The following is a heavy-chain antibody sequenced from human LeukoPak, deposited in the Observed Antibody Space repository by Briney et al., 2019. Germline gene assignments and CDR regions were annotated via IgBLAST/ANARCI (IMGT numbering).Heavy chain of an antibody. J-gene: IGHJ6*04. CDR3: ARQGTTFDYDYGMDV. D-gene: IGHD1-7*01. CDR2: IYPGDSDT. CDR1: GYSFTSYW. Sequence: GESLKISCKGSGYSFTSYWIGWVRQMPGKGLEWMGIIYPGDSDTRYSPSFQGQVTISADKPISTAYLQWSSLKASDTAMYCCARQGTTFDYDYGMDVWGKGTTVTVSS. V-gene: IGHV5-51*01.